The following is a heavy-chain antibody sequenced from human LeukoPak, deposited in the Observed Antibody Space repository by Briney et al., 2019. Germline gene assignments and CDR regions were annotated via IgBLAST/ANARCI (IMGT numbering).Heavy chain of an antibody. CDR3: ARSRDPYGDYSRARPRSFFDF. D-gene: IGHD4-17*01. CDR1: GYIFNGYG. CDR2: ISTYDGNT. V-gene: IGHV1-18*01. Sequence: ASVKVSCKASGYIFNGYGMTWVRQAPGRGLEWVGWISTYDGNTNYAQKFSGRVTMTIDKATTTAYMELRSLRSDDTAVYYCARSRDPYGDYSRARPRSFFDFWGQGTLLSVSS. J-gene: IGHJ4*02.